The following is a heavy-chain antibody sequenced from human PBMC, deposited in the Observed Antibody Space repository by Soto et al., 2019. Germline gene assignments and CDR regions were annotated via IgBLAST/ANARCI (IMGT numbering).Heavy chain of an antibody. Sequence: SETLSLTCTVSGGSISSYYWSWIRQPPGKGLEWIGYIYYSGSTNYNPSLKSRVTISVDMSKNQFSLKLSSVTAADTAVYYCARHSGAEYYFDYWGQGTLVTVSS. J-gene: IGHJ4*02. D-gene: IGHD2-21*01. V-gene: IGHV4-59*08. CDR3: ARHSGAEYYFDY. CDR1: GGSISSYY. CDR2: IYYSGST.